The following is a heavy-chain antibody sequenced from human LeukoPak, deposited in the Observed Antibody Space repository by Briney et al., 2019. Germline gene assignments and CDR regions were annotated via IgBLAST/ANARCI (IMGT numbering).Heavy chain of an antibody. Sequence: GGSLRLSCAASGFTFSNHAMSWVRQAPGKGLEWVSAMIGSGSSTSYAGSVKGRFTISRDNAKSSVYLQMNRLSAEDMAIYYCARDPCGSTTCYLKSWGQGTLVTVSS. J-gene: IGHJ5*02. V-gene: IGHV3-23*01. D-gene: IGHD2-2*01. CDR2: MIGSGSST. CDR1: GFTFSNHA. CDR3: ARDPCGSTTCYLKS.